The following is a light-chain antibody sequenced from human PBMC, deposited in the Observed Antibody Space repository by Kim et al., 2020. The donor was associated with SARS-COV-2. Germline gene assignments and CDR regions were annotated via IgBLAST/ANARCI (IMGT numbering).Light chain of an antibody. CDR3: GSWDSGLSAWV. Sequence: GQKVTISCSGSTSNIGNNFVSWYQQLPGAAPKLLIYDYNKRPSGIPDRFFGSKSGTSATLDITGLQTGDEADYFCGSWDSGLSAWVFGGGTQLTVL. CDR1: TSNIGNNF. J-gene: IGLJ3*02. V-gene: IGLV1-51*01. CDR2: DYN.